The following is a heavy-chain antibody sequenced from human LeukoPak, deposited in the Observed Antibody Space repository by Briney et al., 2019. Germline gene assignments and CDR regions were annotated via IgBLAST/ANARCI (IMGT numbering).Heavy chain of an antibody. CDR1: GGSISSGSYY. CDR2: IYYSGST. D-gene: IGHD6-19*01. V-gene: IGHV4-39*01. Sequence: SETLSLTCTVSGGSISSGSYYWGWIRQPPGKGLEWIGSIYYSGSTYYNPSLKSRVTISVDTSKNQFSLKLSSVTAADTAVYYCARHGSGWYYFDYWGQGTLVTVSS. CDR3: ARHGSGWYYFDY. J-gene: IGHJ4*02.